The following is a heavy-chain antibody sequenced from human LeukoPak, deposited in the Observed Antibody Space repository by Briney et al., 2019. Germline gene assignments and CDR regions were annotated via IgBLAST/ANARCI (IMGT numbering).Heavy chain of an antibody. CDR3: AKGSVTSAFDY. J-gene: IGHJ4*02. CDR1: GFTFSTYW. Sequence: GGSLRLSCEASGFTFSTYWMSWVRQAPGKGLEWVANIKQDGSEKYYVDSVKGRFTISRDNAKNSLYLQMNSLRAEDTAVYYCAKGSVTSAFDYWGQGTLVTVSS. D-gene: IGHD4-17*01. V-gene: IGHV3-7*03. CDR2: IKQDGSEK.